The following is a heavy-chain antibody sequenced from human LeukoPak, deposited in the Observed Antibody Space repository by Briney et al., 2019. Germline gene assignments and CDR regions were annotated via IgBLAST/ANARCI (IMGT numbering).Heavy chain of an antibody. CDR3: ARGPYGYNPFDY. D-gene: IGHD5-24*01. V-gene: IGHV4-30-2*01. Sequence: PSETLSLTCAVSGSSISSGGYSWSWIRQPPGKGLEWIGYIYHSGSTYYNPFLKSRVTISVDRSKNQFSLKLSSVTAADTAVYYCARGPYGYNPFDYWGQGTLVTVSS. CDR1: GSSISSGGYS. CDR2: IYHSGST. J-gene: IGHJ4*02.